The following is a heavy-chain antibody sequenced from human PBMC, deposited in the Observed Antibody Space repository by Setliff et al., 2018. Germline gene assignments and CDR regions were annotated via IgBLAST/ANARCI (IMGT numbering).Heavy chain of an antibody. V-gene: IGHV3-7*01. Sequence: GGSLRLSCAASGFTFSSCWMNWVRQAPGKGLEWVANIKQDGSVKNYVDSVKGRFSISRDNTKNSLYLQMNSLRAEDTAVYYCARDPFGNPVFDPWGQGTLVTVSS. CDR2: IKQDGSVK. CDR1: GFTFSSCW. CDR3: ARDPFGNPVFDP. J-gene: IGHJ5*02. D-gene: IGHD3-10*01.